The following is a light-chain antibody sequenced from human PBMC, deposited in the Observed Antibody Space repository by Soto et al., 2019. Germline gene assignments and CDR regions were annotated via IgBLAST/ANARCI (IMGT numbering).Light chain of an antibody. J-gene: IGKJ1*01. V-gene: IGKV3-11*01. CDR1: QSIDSY. Sequence: EIVLTQNPATLSLSPGAGATLSCSASQSIDSYLAWYQQTPGQAPRLLIYDASNRAAGIPARFSGSGSGTDFTLTMSSLEPEDFAVYYCHPRSNWPPETFGQGTKVDIK. CDR3: HPRSNWPPET. CDR2: DAS.